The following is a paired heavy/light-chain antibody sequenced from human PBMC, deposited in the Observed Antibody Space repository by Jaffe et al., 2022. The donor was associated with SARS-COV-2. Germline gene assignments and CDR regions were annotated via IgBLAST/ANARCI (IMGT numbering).Light chain of an antibody. Sequence: DIQMTQSPSSLSASVGDSVIITCRASQSIRNFLNWYQKTPGKAPKLLIFGASSLQSGVPSRFSGSGSGTDFTLTISSLQPEDFATYYCQQSYTTPWTFGQGTKVEVK. J-gene: IGKJ1*01. CDR2: GAS. V-gene: IGKV1-39*01. CDR1: QSIRNF. CDR3: QQSYTTPWT.
Heavy chain of an antibody. CDR2: ISFDGGKN. Sequence: QVQLVESGGGVVQPGRSLRLSCAASGFTFNRYVFHWVRQAPGKGLEWVAFISFDGGKNNYGDSVKGRFTISRDNSKNTVYLQMNSLRGEDTAVYYCARAPATVVVVFREGYYMDLWGKGTTVTVSS. CDR1: GFTFNRYV. V-gene: IGHV3-30*04. CDR3: ARAPATVVVVFREGYYMDL. J-gene: IGHJ6*03. D-gene: IGHD3-22*01.